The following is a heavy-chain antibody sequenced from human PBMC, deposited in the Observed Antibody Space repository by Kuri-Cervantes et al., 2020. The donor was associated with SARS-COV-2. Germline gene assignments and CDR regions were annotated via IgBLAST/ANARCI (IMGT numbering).Heavy chain of an antibody. CDR1: GGTFSSYA. J-gene: IGHJ3*02. Sequence: SVKVSCNAAGGTFSSYAISWVRHAPGQGLEWKGGIIPIFGTANYAQKFQGRVTITADESTSTAYMELSSLRSEDTAVYYCARDRRGATRPDAFDIWGQGTMVTVSS. D-gene: IGHD3-10*01. CDR3: ARDRRGATRPDAFDI. CDR2: IIPIFGTA. V-gene: IGHV1-69*13.